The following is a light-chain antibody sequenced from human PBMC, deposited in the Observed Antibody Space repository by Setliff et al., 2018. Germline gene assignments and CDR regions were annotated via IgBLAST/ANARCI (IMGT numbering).Light chain of an antibody. Sequence: QSALTQPRSVFGSPGQSVTISCTGTSSDVGGYNYVSWYQQHPGKAPKVMIYDVSKRPSGVPDRFSGSKSGNTASLTISGLQAEDEADYYCCSYAGSYTYVFGTGTKVTVL. V-gene: IGLV2-11*01. CDR1: SSDVGGYNY. CDR3: CSYAGSYTYV. CDR2: DVS. J-gene: IGLJ1*01.